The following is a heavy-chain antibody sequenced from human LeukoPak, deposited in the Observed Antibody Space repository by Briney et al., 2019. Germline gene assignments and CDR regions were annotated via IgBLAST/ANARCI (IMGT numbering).Heavy chain of an antibody. CDR3: ARHGLDLHCSSTSCHSY. D-gene: IGHD2-2*01. J-gene: IGHJ4*02. CDR2: IYYSGST. V-gene: IGHV4-39*01. Sequence: SETLSLTCTVSGGSISSSSYYWGWIRQPPGKGLEWIGSIYYSGSTYYNPSLKSRVTISVDTSKNQFSLKLSSVTAADTAVYYCARHGLDLHCSSTSCHSYCGEGSLVTVSS. CDR1: GGSISSSSYY.